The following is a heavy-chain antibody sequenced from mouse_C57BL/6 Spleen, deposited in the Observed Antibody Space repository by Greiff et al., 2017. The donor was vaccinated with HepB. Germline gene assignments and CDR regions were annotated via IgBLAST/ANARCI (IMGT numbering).Heavy chain of an antibody. J-gene: IGHJ1*03. D-gene: IGHD2-5*01. CDR2: INPDSSTI. CDR1: GIDFSRYW. Sequence: EVKLLESGGGLVQPGGSLKLSCAASGIDFSRYWMSWVRRAPGKGLEWIGEINPDSSTINYAPSLKDKFIISRDNAKNTLYLQMSKVRSEDTALYYCATYYSNYLWYFDVWGTGTTVTVSS. V-gene: IGHV4-1*01. CDR3: ATYYSNYLWYFDV.